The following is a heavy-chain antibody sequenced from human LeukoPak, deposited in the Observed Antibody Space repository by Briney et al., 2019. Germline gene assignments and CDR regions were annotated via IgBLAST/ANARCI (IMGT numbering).Heavy chain of an antibody. V-gene: IGHV4-34*01. D-gene: IGHD6-19*01. CDR1: GGSFSGYY. J-gene: IGHJ4*02. Sequence: SETLSLTCAVYGGSFSGYYWSWIRQPPGKGLEWIGEINHSGSTNYNPSLKSRVTTSVDTSKNQFSLKLSSVTAADTAVYYCARGRPYSSGHSPLWYWGQGTLVTVSS. CDR2: INHSGST. CDR3: ARGRPYSSGHSPLWY.